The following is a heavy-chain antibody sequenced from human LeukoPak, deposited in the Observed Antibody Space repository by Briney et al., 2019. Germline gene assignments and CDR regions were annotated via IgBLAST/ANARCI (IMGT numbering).Heavy chain of an antibody. J-gene: IGHJ3*02. V-gene: IGHV4-59*08. CDR2: IYYSGST. CDR1: GGSISGYY. D-gene: IGHD4-17*01. CDR3: ARAYRGDYADAFDI. Sequence: PSETLSLTCTVSGGSISGYYWSWIRQPPGKGLEWIGYIYYSGSTYYNPPLKSRVTISVDTSKNQFSLKLSSVTAADTAVYYCARAYRGDYADAFDIWGQGTMVTVSS.